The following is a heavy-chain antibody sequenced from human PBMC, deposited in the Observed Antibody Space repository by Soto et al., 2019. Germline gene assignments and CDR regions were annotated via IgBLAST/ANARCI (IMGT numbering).Heavy chain of an antibody. Sequence: QVQLMQSGAEVKKPGASVKVSCKASGYTFTDYQIHWVRQAPGQGLEWMGWINSNSGDPNFAEKLQGCVTMTRDVSISTASLELGSLKSDDTAVYYCATQNSYYGSGTYSYWGQGTLVTVSS. D-gene: IGHD3-10*01. CDR3: ATQNSYYGSGTYSY. CDR2: INSNSGDP. CDR1: GYTFTDYQ. J-gene: IGHJ4*02. V-gene: IGHV1-2*04.